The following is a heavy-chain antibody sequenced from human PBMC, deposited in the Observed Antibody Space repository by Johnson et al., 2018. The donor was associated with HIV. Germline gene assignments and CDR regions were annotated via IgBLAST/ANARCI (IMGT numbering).Heavy chain of an antibody. CDR1: GFTFGSYG. V-gene: IGHV3-30*18. CDR2: ISYDGSNK. D-gene: IGHD2-15*01. CDR3: AKVQGFRRAFDI. Sequence: QVQLVESGGGVVQPGRSLRLSCAASGFTFGSYGIHWVRQAPGKGLEWVAVISYDGSNKYYADSVKGRFTISRDNSKNTLYLQMNSLRAEDTAVYYCAKVQGFRRAFDIWGQGTMVTVSS. J-gene: IGHJ3*02.